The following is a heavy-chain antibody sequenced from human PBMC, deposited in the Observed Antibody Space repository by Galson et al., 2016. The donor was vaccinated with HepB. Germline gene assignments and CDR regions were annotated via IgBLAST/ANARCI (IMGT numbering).Heavy chain of an antibody. CDR3: ARLGVGFWSGYYYGYYFDY. J-gene: IGHJ4*02. CDR2: IYPGDSDT. D-gene: IGHD3-3*01. CDR1: GYSFTSYW. V-gene: IGHV5-51*01. Sequence: QSGAEVKKPGESLKISCKGSGYSFTSYWIGWVRRMPGKGLEWMGIIYPGDSDTRYSPSFQGQVTISAAKSISTAYLQWSSLKASDTAMYYCARLGVGFWSGYYYGYYFDYWGQGTLVTVSS.